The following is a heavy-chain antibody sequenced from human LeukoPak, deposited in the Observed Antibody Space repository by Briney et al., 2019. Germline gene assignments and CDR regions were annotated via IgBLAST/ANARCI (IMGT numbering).Heavy chain of an antibody. V-gene: IGHV4-30-4*08. CDR2: IYYSGNT. CDR3: ARGNSGTYQGTSTFFDY. CDR1: DGSISGGDYY. Sequence: KPSQTLSLTCTVSDGSISGGDYYWSWIRQPPGKGLEWIGYIYYSGNTYYNPSLKSRVTISVDTSKNRFSLKLSSVTAADTAVYYCARGNSGTYQGTSTFFDYWGQGTLVTVSS. J-gene: IGHJ4*02. D-gene: IGHD1-26*01.